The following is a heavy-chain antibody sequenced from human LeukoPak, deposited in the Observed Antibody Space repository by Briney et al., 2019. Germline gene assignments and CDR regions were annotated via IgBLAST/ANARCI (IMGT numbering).Heavy chain of an antibody. J-gene: IGHJ3*02. Sequence: GRSLRLSCAASGFTFDDYAMHWVRHAPGKGLEWVSGISWNSGSIGYADSVKGRFTISRDNAKNSLYLQVNSLRAEDMALYYCASGGSWDAFDIWGQGTMVTVSS. D-gene: IGHD1-26*01. CDR1: GFTFDDYA. CDR2: ISWNSGSI. CDR3: ASGGSWDAFDI. V-gene: IGHV3-9*03.